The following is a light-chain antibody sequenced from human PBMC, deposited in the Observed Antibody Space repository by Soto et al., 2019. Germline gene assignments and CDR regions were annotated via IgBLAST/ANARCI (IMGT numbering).Light chain of an antibody. CDR3: SSYAGSNNKV. CDR2: EVN. J-gene: IGLJ2*01. Sequence: QSALTQPPSASGSPGQSVNISCTGTSSDVGGYNYVSWYQQHPGKAPKLVIYEVNKWPSGVPDRFSGSKSGNTASLTVSGLQAEDEADYYCSSYAGSNNKVFGGGTKLTVL. V-gene: IGLV2-8*01. CDR1: SSDVGGYNY.